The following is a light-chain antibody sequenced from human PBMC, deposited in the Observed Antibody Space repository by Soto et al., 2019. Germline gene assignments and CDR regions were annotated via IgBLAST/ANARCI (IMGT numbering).Light chain of an antibody. CDR1: SSNIGSYY. CDR3: AAWDDSLSVL. CDR2: RNS. Sequence: QSVLTQPPSASGTPGQRVTISCFGSSSNIGSYYVYWYQQLPGTAPKLLIYRNSQRPSGVPDRFSASKSDTSASLVISGLRSEDEADYYCAAWDDSLSVLFGGGTKLTVL. J-gene: IGLJ2*01. V-gene: IGLV1-47*01.